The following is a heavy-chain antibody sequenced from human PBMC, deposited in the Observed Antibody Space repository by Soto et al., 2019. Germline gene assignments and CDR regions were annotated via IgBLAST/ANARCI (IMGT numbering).Heavy chain of an antibody. J-gene: IGHJ5*02. CDR2: IYWDDDK. CDR3: VHRRVWNTNWNAGWFEP. CDR1: GFSLATSGVG. V-gene: IGHV2-5*02. D-gene: IGHD1-1*01. Sequence: QITLKESGPALVRPAQTLSLTCSFSGFSLATSGVGVGWIRQPPGKALEWLALIYWDDDKRYSPSLASRLSIAKDTSNNQVVLTFANVDPVDTATYYCVHRRVWNTNWNAGWFEPWGQGTLVTVSS.